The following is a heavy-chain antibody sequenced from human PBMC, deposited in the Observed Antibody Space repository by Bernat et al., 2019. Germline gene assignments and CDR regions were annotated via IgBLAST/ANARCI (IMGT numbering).Heavy chain of an antibody. J-gene: IGHJ4*02. V-gene: IGHV3-30*03. CDR3: ARDRAARPGLRPYYFDY. Sequence: QVQLVESGGGVVQPGRSLRLSCAASGFTFSSYGMHWVRQAPGKGLEWVAVISYDGSNKYYADSVKGRFTISRDNSKNTLYLQMNSLRAEDTAVYYCARDRAARPGLRPYYFDYWGQGTLVTVSS. CDR1: GFTFSSYG. D-gene: IGHD6-6*01. CDR2: ISYDGSNK.